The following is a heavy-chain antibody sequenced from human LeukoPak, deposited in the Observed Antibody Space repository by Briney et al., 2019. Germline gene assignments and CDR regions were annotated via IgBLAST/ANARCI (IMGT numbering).Heavy chain of an antibody. Sequence: PSETLSLTCTVSGGSISSYYWSWIRQPPGKGLEWIGNTYYSGSTNYNPSLKSRVTISVDTSKNQFTLKLSSVTAADTAVYYCARAYEAGSLDYWGQGTLVTVSS. V-gene: IGHV4-59*01. CDR3: ARAYEAGSLDY. CDR2: TYYSGST. J-gene: IGHJ4*02. CDR1: GGSISSYY. D-gene: IGHD3-3*01.